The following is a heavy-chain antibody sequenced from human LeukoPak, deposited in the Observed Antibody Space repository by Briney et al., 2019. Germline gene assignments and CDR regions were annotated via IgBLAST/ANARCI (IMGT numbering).Heavy chain of an antibody. CDR1: GGTFSSYA. Sequence: SVKVSCKASGGTFSSYAISWVRQAPGQGVEWMGGIIPIFGTANYAQKFQGRVKITTDESTSTAYMELSSLRSEDTAVYYCASTGDYYYYYYMDVWGKGTTATVSS. J-gene: IGHJ6*03. CDR3: ASTGDYYYYYYMDV. V-gene: IGHV1-69*05. CDR2: IIPIFGTA.